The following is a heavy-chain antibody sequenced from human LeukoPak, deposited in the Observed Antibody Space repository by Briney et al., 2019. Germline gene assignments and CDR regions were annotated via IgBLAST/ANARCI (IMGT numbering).Heavy chain of an antibody. V-gene: IGHV1-46*01. CDR2: INPSGGST. Sequence: ASVKVSCKASGYTFTSYGISWVRQAPGQGLEWMGIINPSGGSTSYAQKFQGRVTMTRGTSTSTVYMELSSLRSEDTAVYYCAGPYYYGSGSYYTYYYGMDVWGQGTTVTVSS. CDR3: AGPYYYGSGSYYTYYYGMDV. CDR1: GYTFTSYG. J-gene: IGHJ6*02. D-gene: IGHD3-10*01.